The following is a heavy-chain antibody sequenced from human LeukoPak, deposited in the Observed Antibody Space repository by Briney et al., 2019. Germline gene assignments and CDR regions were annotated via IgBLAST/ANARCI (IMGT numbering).Heavy chain of an antibody. J-gene: IGHJ3*02. CDR1: GGSISSSSYY. CDR3: ASREQWLVSLWAFDI. CDR2: IYYSGST. Sequence: PSETLSLTCTVSGGSISSSSYYWGWIRQPPGKGLEWIGSIYYSGSTYYNPSLKSRVTISVDTSKNQFSLKLSSVTAADTAVYYCASREQWLVSLWAFDIWGQGTMVTVSS. V-gene: IGHV4-39*01. D-gene: IGHD6-19*01.